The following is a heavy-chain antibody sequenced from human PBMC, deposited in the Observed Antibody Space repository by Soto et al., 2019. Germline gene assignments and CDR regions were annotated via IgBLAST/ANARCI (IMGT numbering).Heavy chain of an antibody. V-gene: IGHV3-74*01. CDR1: GFTFSNYW. D-gene: IGHD4-17*01. CDR3: VRESHGNY. CDR2: IDHDGPT. Sequence: EVQLVESGGGLVQPGGSLRLSCAGSGFTFSNYWMHWVRQAPGKGLEWVSRIDHDGPTDYADSVRGRLTNSRDNAENTLYLTINSLGPEETAVYYCVRESHGNYWAQGTRGTV. J-gene: IGHJ4*02.